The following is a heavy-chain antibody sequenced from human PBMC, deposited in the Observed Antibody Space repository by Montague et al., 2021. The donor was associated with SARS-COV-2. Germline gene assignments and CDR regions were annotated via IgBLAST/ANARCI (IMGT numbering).Heavy chain of an antibody. V-gene: IGHV2-26*01. J-gene: IGHJ4*02. CDR1: GFSLNNRLG. D-gene: IGHD3-16*02. Sequence: PALVKPTQTLTLTCTVSGFSLNNRLGVTWIRQPPGKALEWLAHIFLNGEQSVSTSLKTRLTVSRDTSKSQVVLSMTNVDPADTATYYCARVRSDPPLLYLGVWDYYFDFWGQGILVSVSS. CDR2: IFLNGEQ. CDR3: ARVRSDPPLLYLGVWDYYFDF.